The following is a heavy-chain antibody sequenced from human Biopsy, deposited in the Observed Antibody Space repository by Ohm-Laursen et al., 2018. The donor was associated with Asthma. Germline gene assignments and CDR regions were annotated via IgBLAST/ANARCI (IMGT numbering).Heavy chain of an antibody. CDR2: IYSGGKS. CDR1: GFAVSRDY. CDR3: ARGDSSGWSHYYFDY. J-gene: IGHJ4*02. Sequence: SLRLSCTASGFAVSRDYMFWVRQAPGKGLEWVSVIYSGGKSHTADSVRGRFTISRDYSKNRLYLQMHSLRAEDTAVYYCARGDSSGWSHYYFDYGGQGTLVTVSS. D-gene: IGHD6-19*01. V-gene: IGHV3-53*01.